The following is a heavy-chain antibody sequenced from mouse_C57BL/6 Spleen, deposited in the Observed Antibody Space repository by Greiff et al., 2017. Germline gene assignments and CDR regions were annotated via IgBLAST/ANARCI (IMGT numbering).Heavy chain of an antibody. CDR2: ISSGSSTI. CDR3: ARSRGYFDV. CDR1: GFTFSDYG. V-gene: IGHV5-17*01. J-gene: IGHJ1*03. Sequence: EVMLVESGGGLVKPGGSLKLSCAASGFTFSDYGMHWVRQAPEKGLEWVAYISSGSSTIYYADTVKGRFTISRDNAKNTLCLQMTSLRSEDTAMYYCARSRGYFDVWGTGTTVTVSS.